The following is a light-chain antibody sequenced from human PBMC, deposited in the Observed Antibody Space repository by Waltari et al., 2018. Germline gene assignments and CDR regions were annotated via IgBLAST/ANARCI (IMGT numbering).Light chain of an antibody. Sequence: EIVLTQSPGTASLSPGERVTLPCRASQSVGSSSLAWYQKKPGQAPRLVIYRASRRATGIPDRFSGSGSGTDFSLTISRLEPEDFAVYYCQQHGTLPATFGQGTKVEIK. CDR2: RAS. J-gene: IGKJ1*01. V-gene: IGKV3-20*01. CDR1: QSVGSSS. CDR3: QQHGTLPAT.